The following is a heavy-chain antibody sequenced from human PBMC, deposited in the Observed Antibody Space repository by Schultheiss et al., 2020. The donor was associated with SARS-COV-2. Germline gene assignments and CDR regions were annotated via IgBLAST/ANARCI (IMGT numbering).Heavy chain of an antibody. CDR2: INPSGGST. CDR3: ARVAKDFWSGTPSYYYGMDV. CDR1: GYTFTSYY. J-gene: IGHJ6*02. V-gene: IGHV1-46*01. D-gene: IGHD3-3*01. Sequence: ASVKVSCKASGYTFTSYYMHWVRQAPGQGLEWMGIINPSGGSTSYAQKFQGRVTMTRDTSTSTVYMELSSLRSEDTAVYYCARVAKDFWSGTPSYYYGMDVWGQGTTVTVSS.